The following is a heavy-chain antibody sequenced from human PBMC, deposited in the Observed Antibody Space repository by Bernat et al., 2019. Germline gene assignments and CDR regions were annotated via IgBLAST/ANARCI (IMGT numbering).Heavy chain of an antibody. D-gene: IGHD3-3*01. CDR1: GGSISSGDYY. V-gene: IGHV4-30-4*01. CDR2: IYYSGST. Sequence: QVQLQESGPGLVKPSQTLSLTCTLSGGSISSGDYYWSWIRQPPGKGLEWIGYIYYSGSTHSNPSHKGGCTISVDTSKNQFSLKLSSVTAEDTAVYYCAVGWSGYPFDPWGQGTLVTVSS. J-gene: IGHJ5*02. CDR3: AVGWSGYPFDP.